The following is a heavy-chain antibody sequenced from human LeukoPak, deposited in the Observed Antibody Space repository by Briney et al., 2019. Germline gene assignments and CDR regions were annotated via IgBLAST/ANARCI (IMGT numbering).Heavy chain of an antibody. CDR3: ARGAYYYYAMDV. CDR2: ISDGSRTI. J-gene: IGHJ6*02. V-gene: IGHV3-48*02. Sequence: GGSLRLSCAGSGFSFATYAMNWVRQAPGKGLEWVSYISDGSRTIYYAASVKGRFTISRDNAENSLYLQMNSLSDEDTAVYYCARGAYYYYAMDVWGQGTAATVSS. CDR1: GFSFATYA.